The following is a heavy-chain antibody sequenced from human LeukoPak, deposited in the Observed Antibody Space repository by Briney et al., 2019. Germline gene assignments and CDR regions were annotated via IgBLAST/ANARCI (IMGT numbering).Heavy chain of an antibody. CDR2: ISSSSSYI. Sequence: GGSLTLSCAASGFTFSSYSMNWVRQAPGKGLEWVSSISSSSSYIYDADSVKGRFTIARDNAKNSLYLQMNSLRAEDTAVYYCASFGGEQWRTYWGQGTLVTVSS. D-gene: IGHD6-19*01. V-gene: IGHV3-21*01. CDR1: GFTFSSYS. J-gene: IGHJ4*02. CDR3: ASFGGEQWRTY.